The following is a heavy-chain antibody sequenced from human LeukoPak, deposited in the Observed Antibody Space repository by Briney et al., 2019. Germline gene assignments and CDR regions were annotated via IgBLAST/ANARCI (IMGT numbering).Heavy chain of an antibody. D-gene: IGHD6-19*01. CDR2: INPDGSTT. J-gene: IGHJ6*03. CDR3: AKEFRPVAGRNYYYYYMDV. Sequence: PGGSLRLSCAASGFTFSRYWIHWVRQAPGKGLEWVSRINPDGSTTTYADSVKGRFTISRDNAKNTLYLQMNSLRAEDTAVYYCAKEFRPVAGRNYYYYYMDVWGKGTTVTVSS. V-gene: IGHV3-74*01. CDR1: GFTFSRYW.